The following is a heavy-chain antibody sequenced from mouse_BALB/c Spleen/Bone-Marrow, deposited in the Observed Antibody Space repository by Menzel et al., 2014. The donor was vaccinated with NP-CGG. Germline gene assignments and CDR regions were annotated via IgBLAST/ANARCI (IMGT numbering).Heavy chain of an antibody. CDR3: ARDNYGSRFDY. D-gene: IGHD1-1*01. CDR1: GFTFSSYG. V-gene: IGHV5-6-3*01. CDR2: INNNDGNT. Sequence: EEYGGDLVQPGGSLKLSCAAYGFTFSSYGMSWVRQTPDKRLELVATINNNDGNTYYPDSVKGRFTISRDNAKNTLYLQMSSLKSEDTAMYYCARDNYGSRFDYWGQGTTPTVSS. J-gene: IGHJ2*01.